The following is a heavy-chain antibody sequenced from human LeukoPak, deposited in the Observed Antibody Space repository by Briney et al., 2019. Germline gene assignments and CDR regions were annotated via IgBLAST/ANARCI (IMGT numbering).Heavy chain of an antibody. J-gene: IGHJ6*03. CDR1: GGTFSSYA. Sequence: SVKVSCKASGGTFSSYAISWVRQAPGQGLEWMGGIIPIFGTANYAQKFQGRVTITAEESTSTDYMELSSLRSEDTAVYYCARGPAGYCSSTSCYTGGYYYMDVWGKGTTVTVSS. D-gene: IGHD2-2*02. CDR2: IIPIFGTA. CDR3: ARGPAGYCSSTSCYTGGYYYMDV. V-gene: IGHV1-69*13.